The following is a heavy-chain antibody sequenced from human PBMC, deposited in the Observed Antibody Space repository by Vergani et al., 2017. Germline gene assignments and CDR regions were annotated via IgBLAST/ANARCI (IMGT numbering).Heavy chain of an antibody. CDR3: AKDSLQRGSSSPDY. CDR2: ISGDGGST. J-gene: IGHJ4*02. D-gene: IGHD6-6*01. Sequence: EVQLVESGGGVVQPGGSLRLSCAASGFTFDDYAMHWVRQAPGKGLEWVSLISGDGGSTYFADSVKGRFTISRDNSKNSLYLQMNSLRTEDTALYYFAKDSLQRGSSSPDYWGQGTLVTVSS. CDR1: GFTFDDYA. V-gene: IGHV3-43*02.